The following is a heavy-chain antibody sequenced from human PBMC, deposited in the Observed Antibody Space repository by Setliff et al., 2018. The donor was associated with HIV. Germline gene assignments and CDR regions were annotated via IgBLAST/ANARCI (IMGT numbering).Heavy chain of an antibody. D-gene: IGHD5-18*01. CDR3: ARATPGYNYGSRHAFDI. J-gene: IGHJ3*02. CDR1: GGSISSSGYY. V-gene: IGHV4-39*07. CDR2: IYHSGST. Sequence: PSETLSLTCTVSGGSISSSGYYWGWIRQPPGKGLEWIGSIYHSGSTYYNPYLKSRVTISVDKSKNQFSLKLSSVTAADTAVYYCARATPGYNYGSRHAFDIWGQGTKVTVSS.